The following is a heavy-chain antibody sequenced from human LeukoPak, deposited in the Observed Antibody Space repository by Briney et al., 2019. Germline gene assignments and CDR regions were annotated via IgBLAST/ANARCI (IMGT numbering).Heavy chain of an antibody. Sequence: NSSETLSLTCAVSGGSISTYYWSWIRQPPGKGLEWIGYIFYSGSTNYNPSLKSRVTISVDTSKNQFSLKLSSVTAADTAVYYCARGNGSYRTFDYWGQGTLVTVSS. CDR3: ARGNGSYRTFDY. CDR2: IFYSGST. CDR1: GGSISTYY. V-gene: IGHV4-59*01. J-gene: IGHJ4*02. D-gene: IGHD1-26*01.